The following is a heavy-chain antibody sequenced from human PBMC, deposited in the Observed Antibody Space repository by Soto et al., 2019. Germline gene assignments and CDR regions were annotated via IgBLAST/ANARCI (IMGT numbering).Heavy chain of an antibody. CDR1: GGSISSGGYY. CDR2: IYYSGST. J-gene: IGHJ4*02. V-gene: IGHV4-31*03. CDR3: ASYSGYSSSWSREGVVY. D-gene: IGHD6-13*01. Sequence: PSETLSLTCTVSGGSISSGGYYWSWIRQHPGKGLGWIGYIYYSGSTYYNPSLKSRVTISVDTSKNQFSLKLSSVTAADTAVYYCASYSGYSSSWSREGVVYWGQGTLVTVSS.